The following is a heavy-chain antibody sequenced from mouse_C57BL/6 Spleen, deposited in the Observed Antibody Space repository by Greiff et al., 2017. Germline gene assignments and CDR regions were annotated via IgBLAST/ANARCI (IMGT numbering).Heavy chain of an antibody. CDR1: GYAFTNYL. J-gene: IGHJ3*01. D-gene: IGHD2-5*01. V-gene: IGHV1-54*01. CDR3: ARYSNYVGFAY. CDR2: INPGSGGT. Sequence: QVQLQQSGAELVRPGTSVKVSCKASGYAFTNYLIEWVKQRPGQGLEWIGVINPGSGGTNYNEKFKGKATLTADKSSSTAYMQLSSLTSEDSAVYCCARYSNYVGFAYWGQGTLVTVSA.